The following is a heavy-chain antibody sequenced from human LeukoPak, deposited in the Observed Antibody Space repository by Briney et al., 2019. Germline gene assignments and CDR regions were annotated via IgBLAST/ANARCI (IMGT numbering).Heavy chain of an antibody. V-gene: IGHV3-7*05. Sequence: GGSLRLSCAASGLTFSFYWMSWVRQAPGKGLEWVANIKEDGSEKYYVDSVKGRFTISRDNAKNSLFLQLDSLRAGDTAVYYCARGKYYFDYWGQGTLVTVSS. J-gene: IGHJ4*02. CDR3: ARGKYYFDY. CDR1: GLTFSFYW. CDR2: IKEDGSEK.